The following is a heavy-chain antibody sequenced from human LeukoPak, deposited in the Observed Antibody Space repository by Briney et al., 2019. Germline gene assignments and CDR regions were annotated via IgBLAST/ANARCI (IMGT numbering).Heavy chain of an antibody. CDR1: GYTLTELS. Sequence: GASVNVSCKVSGYTLTELSMHWVRQAPGKGREWMGTFDPEDGETIYAQKFQGRVTMTEDTSTDTAYMELSSLRSEDTAVYYCATDSTTGLFDIWGQGTMITVSS. J-gene: IGHJ3*02. V-gene: IGHV1-24*01. CDR2: FDPEDGET. CDR3: ATDSTTGLFDI. D-gene: IGHD4-17*01.